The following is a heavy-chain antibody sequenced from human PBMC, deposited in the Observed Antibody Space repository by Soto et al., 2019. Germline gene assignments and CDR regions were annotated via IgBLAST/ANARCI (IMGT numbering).Heavy chain of an antibody. CDR3: AIASSSSSAADY. V-gene: IGHV4-31*03. J-gene: IGHJ4*02. D-gene: IGHD6-6*01. CDR1: GESISSGGYY. CDR2: IYDSESA. Sequence: QVQLQESGPGLVKASQTLSLICSVSGESISSGGYYWSWIRHHPGKGLEWIGYIYDSESAYYNPALKCRVTISMDTSKNHFAMKLSSVTAADTAVYYCAIASSSSSAADYWGQGTLITVSS.